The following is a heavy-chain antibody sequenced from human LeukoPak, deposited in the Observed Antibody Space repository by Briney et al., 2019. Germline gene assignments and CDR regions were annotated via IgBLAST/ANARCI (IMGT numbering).Heavy chain of an antibody. CDR2: TNHSEDR. V-gene: IGHV4-34*01. Sequence: SETLSLTCAVYGGSFSAYYWSWFRQPPGKGLEWIGKTNHSEDRNYNPSRKSRVTMAVDTSKNQFSLKLSSVTAADTGIYYCARGVRIAVAHPHLDYWGQGSLVTVSS. CDR3: ARGVRIAVAHPHLDY. D-gene: IGHD6-19*01. CDR1: GGSFSAYY. J-gene: IGHJ4*02.